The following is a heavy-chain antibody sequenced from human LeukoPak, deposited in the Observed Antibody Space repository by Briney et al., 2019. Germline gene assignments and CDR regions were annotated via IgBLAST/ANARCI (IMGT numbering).Heavy chain of an antibody. Sequence: SVKVSCKASGGTFSSYAISWVRQAPGQGLEWVGRIIPILGIANYAQKFQGRVTITADKSTSTAYMELSSLRSEDTAVYYCARDRGPYYYDSSGPHAFDIWGQGTMVTVSS. D-gene: IGHD3-22*01. CDR1: GGTFSSYA. CDR3: ARDRGPYYYDSSGPHAFDI. CDR2: IIPILGIA. V-gene: IGHV1-69*04. J-gene: IGHJ3*02.